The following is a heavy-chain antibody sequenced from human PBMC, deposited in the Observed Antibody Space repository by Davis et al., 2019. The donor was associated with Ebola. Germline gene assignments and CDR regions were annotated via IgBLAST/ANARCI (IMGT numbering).Heavy chain of an antibody. D-gene: IGHD6-13*01. CDR3: ARDEIAAAGTHYYYGMDV. CDR1: GYTFTSYG. Sequence: ASVKVSCKASGYTFTSYGISWVRQAPGQGLEWMGWISAYNGNTNYAQKLQGRVTMTTDTSTSTAYMELRSLRSDDTAVYYCARDEIAAAGTHYYYGMDVWGQGTTVTVSS. CDR2: ISAYNGNT. J-gene: IGHJ6*02. V-gene: IGHV1-18*01.